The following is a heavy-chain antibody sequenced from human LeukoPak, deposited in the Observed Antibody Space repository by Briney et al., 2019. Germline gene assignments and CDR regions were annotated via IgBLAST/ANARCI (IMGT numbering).Heavy chain of an antibody. CDR3: AREHRIQLWLRGAFDI. D-gene: IGHD5-18*01. J-gene: IGHJ3*02. CDR1: GGSISSSNW. Sequence: SGTLSLTCAVSGGSISSSNWWSWVRQPPGKGLEWIGEIYHSGSTNYNPSLKSRVTISVDKSKNQFSLKLSSVTAADTAVYYCAREHRIQLWLRGAFDIWGQGTTVIVSS. CDR2: IYHSGST. V-gene: IGHV4-4*02.